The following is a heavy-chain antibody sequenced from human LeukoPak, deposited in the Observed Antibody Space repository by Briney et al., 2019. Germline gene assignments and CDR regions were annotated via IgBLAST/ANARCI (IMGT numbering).Heavy chain of an antibody. Sequence: GRSLRLSCAASGFTFSSYAMHWVRQAPGKGLEWAAVISYDGSNKYYADSVKGRFTISRDNSKNTLYLQMNSLRAEDTAVYYCARDGGRDWFDPWGQGTLVTVSS. J-gene: IGHJ5*02. V-gene: IGHV3-30-3*01. CDR1: GFTFSSYA. CDR3: ARDGGRDWFDP. D-gene: IGHD3-16*01. CDR2: ISYDGSNK.